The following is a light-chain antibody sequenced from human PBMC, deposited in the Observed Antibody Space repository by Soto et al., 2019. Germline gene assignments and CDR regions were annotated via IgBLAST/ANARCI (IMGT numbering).Light chain of an antibody. J-gene: IGLJ2*01. Sequence: QSALTQPASVSVSPGQSITISCTGTSSDVGGYNYVSWYRQHPGKAPKLMIYEVSNRPSGVSDRFSGSKSDNTASLTISGLQAEDEADYYCSSYTSSTTLVVFGGGTKLTVL. CDR3: SSYTSSTTLVV. V-gene: IGLV2-14*01. CDR2: EVS. CDR1: SSDVGGYNY.